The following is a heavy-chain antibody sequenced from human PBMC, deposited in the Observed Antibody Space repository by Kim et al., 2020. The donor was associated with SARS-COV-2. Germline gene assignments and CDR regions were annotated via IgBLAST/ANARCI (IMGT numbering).Heavy chain of an antibody. Sequence: ASVKVSCKASGYTFTGYYMHWVRQAPGQGLEWMGRINPNSGGTNYAQKFQGRVTMTRDTSISTAYMELSRLRSDDTAVYYCARGGLYDYVWGSYRPDYWGQGTLVTVSS. J-gene: IGHJ4*02. CDR2: INPNSGGT. CDR1: GYTFTGYY. D-gene: IGHD3-16*02. V-gene: IGHV1-2*06. CDR3: ARGGLYDYVWGSYRPDY.